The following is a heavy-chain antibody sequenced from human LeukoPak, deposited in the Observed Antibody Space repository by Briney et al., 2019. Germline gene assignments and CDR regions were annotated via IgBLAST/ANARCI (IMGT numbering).Heavy chain of an antibody. J-gene: IGHJ4*02. D-gene: IGHD4-17*01. CDR3: TRNTVTVHFDY. CDR1: GFTFDDYA. Sequence: GGSLRLSCSASGFTFDDYAVSWFRQAPGKGLEWVGFIRSKAFGGTPEYAASVRGRFTISRDDSKSIAYLQMNSLETEDTAVYYCTRNTVTVHFDYWSQGTLVTVSS. V-gene: IGHV3-49*03. CDR2: IRSKAFGGTP.